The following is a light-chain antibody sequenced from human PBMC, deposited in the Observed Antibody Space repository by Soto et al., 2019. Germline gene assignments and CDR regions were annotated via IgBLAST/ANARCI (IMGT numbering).Light chain of an antibody. CDR1: SSNIGTSS. CDR3: AVWDDSLNGHV. V-gene: IGLV1-44*01. Sequence: QAALNQPPSASGTPGQTVTISFSGSSSNIGTSSVHWYKHLPGTAPKPLIYTNDQRPSGVPDRFSGSKSGTSASLAISGLQSEDEADYYCAVWDDSLNGHVFGAGTKVTVL. CDR2: TND. J-gene: IGLJ1*01.